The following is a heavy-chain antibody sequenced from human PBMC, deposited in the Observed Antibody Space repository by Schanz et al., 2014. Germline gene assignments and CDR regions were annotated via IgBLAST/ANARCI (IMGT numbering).Heavy chain of an antibody. V-gene: IGHV3-64D*06. CDR1: GITFSTFA. D-gene: IGHD5-18*01. CDR2: ISNNGDST. J-gene: IGHJ2*01. Sequence: EVHLVESGGGLVQPGGSLRLSCAASGITFSTFAMHWVRQAPGKGLEYISAISNNGDSTYYADSVKGRFTISRDNSKNTLFLQMSSLRVDDMAVYYCGRAGTGMAGWYFELWGRGTLVTVSS. CDR3: GRAGTGMAGWYFEL.